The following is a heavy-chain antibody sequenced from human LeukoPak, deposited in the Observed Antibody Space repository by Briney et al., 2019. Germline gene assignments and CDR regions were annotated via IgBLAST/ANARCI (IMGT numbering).Heavy chain of an antibody. Sequence: KPSETLSLTCTVSGGSISNYYWSWIRQPAGKGLEWIGRIYTSGSTNYNPSLKSRVTVSLDTSNNQFPQKLSSVSAADTAVYYCAREGRSSGTYYYYMAVCGKGTTVTVSS. D-gene: IGHD6-19*01. J-gene: IGHJ6*03. CDR2: IYTSGST. CDR1: GGSISNYY. CDR3: AREGRSSGTYYYYMAV. V-gene: IGHV4-4*07.